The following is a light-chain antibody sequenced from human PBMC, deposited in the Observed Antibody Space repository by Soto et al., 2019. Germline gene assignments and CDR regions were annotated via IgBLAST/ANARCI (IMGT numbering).Light chain of an antibody. CDR2: GAS. CDR3: QQYNNWPPFT. Sequence: EVVLTQSPGTLSLSPGERATLSCRASQRINTSYLAWYQQKPGQAPRLIVSGASIRATGIPDRFSGSGSGTDFTLTISRLEPEDFAVYYCQQYNNWPPFTFGPGTKVDIK. J-gene: IGKJ3*01. CDR1: QRINTSY. V-gene: IGKV3-20*01.